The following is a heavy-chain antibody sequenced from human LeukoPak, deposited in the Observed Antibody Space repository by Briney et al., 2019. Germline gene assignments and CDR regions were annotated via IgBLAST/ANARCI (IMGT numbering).Heavy chain of an antibody. D-gene: IGHD1-14*01. J-gene: IGHJ4*02. CDR3: ARGASNRFDY. V-gene: IGHV3-74*01. Sequence: GGSRRLSCAASGFTFSNYWMHWVRQAPGKGLVWVSRIYTDGSSTNYADSVKGRFTISRDNAKNTLYLQMNSLRGEDTAVYYCARGASNRFDYWGQGTLVTVSS. CDR1: GFTFSNYW. CDR2: IYTDGSST.